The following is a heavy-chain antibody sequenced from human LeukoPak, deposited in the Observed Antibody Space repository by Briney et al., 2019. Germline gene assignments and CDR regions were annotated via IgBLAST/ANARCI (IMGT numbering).Heavy chain of an antibody. J-gene: IGHJ6*02. CDR3: ARGLHSSYYGYGMDF. CDR2: ITAIYETT. Sequence: SVKVSCKVSGGPFSGHGISWVRQAPGEGLEWMGGITAIYETTNYAERFQGRVTMTADESTSTFYMELSSLRSEDTAVYYCARGLHSSYYGYGMDFWGQGTTVTVSS. V-gene: IGHV1-69*01. D-gene: IGHD4-11*01. CDR1: GGPFSGHG.